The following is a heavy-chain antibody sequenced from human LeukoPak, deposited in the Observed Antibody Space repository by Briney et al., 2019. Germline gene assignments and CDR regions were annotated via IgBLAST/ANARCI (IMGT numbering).Heavy chain of an antibody. CDR1: GFTFSSYS. V-gene: IGHV3-21*01. D-gene: IGHD3-16*01. CDR2: ISSSSSYI. CDR3: ARVGRSIYGGCFDY. J-gene: IGHJ4*02. Sequence: GGSLRLSCAASGFTFSSYSMNWVRRAPGKGLEWVSSISSSSSYIYYADSVKGRFTISRDNAKNSLYLQMNSLRAEDTAVYYCARVGRSIYGGCFDYWGQGTLVTVSS.